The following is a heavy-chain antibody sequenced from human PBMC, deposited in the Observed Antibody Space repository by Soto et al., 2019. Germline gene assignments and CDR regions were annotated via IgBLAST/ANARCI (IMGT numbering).Heavy chain of an antibody. J-gene: IGHJ4*02. CDR3: ASRVSGRYRLLSPFDY. CDR2: MNPNSGNT. CDR1: GYTFTSYD. V-gene: IGHV1-8*01. D-gene: IGHD2-2*01. Sequence: QVQLVQSGAEVKKPGASVKVSCKASGYTFTSYDINWVRQATGQGLEWMGWMNPNSGNTGYAQKFQGRVTMTRNTSISTAYMELTSLRSEDTAVYYCASRVSGRYRLLSPFDYWGQGTLVTVSS.